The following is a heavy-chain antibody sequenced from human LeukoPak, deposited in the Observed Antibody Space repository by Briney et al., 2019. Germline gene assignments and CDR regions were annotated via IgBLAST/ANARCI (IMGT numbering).Heavy chain of an antibody. J-gene: IGHJ4*02. CDR3: ARVLFWSGYFFDY. CDR2: IYYSGST. V-gene: IGHV4-31*03. CDR1: GGSISSGGYY. D-gene: IGHD3-3*01. Sequence: SQTLSLTCTVSGGSISSGGYYWTWIRQHPGKGLVWIGYIYYSGSTYYNPSLKSRVTISVVTSKNQFSLKLSSVTAADTAVYYCARVLFWSGYFFDYWGQGTLVTVSS.